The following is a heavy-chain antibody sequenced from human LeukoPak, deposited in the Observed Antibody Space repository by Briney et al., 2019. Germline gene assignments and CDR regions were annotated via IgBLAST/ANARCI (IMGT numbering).Heavy chain of an antibody. D-gene: IGHD2-8*01. J-gene: IGHJ3*02. Sequence: GGSLRLSCAASGFTFSGSATHWVRQASGKGLEWVGRIRSKANSYATAYAASVKGRFTISRDDSKNTAYLQMNSLKTEDTAVYYCTRCRRIRCTNGVCNDDAFDIWGQGTMVTVSS. CDR3: TRCRRIRCTNGVCNDDAFDI. CDR2: IRSKANSYAT. V-gene: IGHV3-73*01. CDR1: GFTFSGSA.